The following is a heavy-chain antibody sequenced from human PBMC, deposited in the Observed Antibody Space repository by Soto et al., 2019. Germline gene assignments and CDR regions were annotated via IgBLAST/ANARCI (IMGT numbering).Heavy chain of an antibody. CDR1: GGTFSSYA. Sequence: ASVKVSCKASGGTFSSYAISWVRQAPGQGLEWMGGIIPIFGTANYAQKFQGRVTITADESTSTAYMELSSLRSEDTAVYYCAREGPDSGYDPLPWKWFDPWGQGTLVTVSS. CDR3: AREGPDSGYDPLPWKWFDP. V-gene: IGHV1-69*13. D-gene: IGHD5-12*01. CDR2: IIPIFGTA. J-gene: IGHJ5*02.